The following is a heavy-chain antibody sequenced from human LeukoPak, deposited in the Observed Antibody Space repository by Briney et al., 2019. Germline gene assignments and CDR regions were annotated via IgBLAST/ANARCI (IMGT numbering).Heavy chain of an antibody. V-gene: IGHV3-23*01. CDR2: ISGSGGST. Sequence: PGGSLRLSCAASGFTFNSYAMSWVRQAPGKGLEWVSAISGSGGSTYYADSVKGRFTISRDNSKNTLYLQMNSLRAEDTAVYYCAKVGAVTMVQGVIRRTRYYFDYWGQGTLVIVSS. CDR1: GFTFNSYA. CDR3: AKVGAVTMVQGVIRRTRYYFDY. D-gene: IGHD3-10*01. J-gene: IGHJ4*02.